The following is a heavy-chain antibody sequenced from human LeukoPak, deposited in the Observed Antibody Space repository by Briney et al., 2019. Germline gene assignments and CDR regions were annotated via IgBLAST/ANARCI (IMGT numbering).Heavy chain of an antibody. CDR1: GGTFSSYA. V-gene: IGHV1-69*13. CDR2: IIPIFGTA. J-gene: IGHJ5*02. CDR3: ASPGYCSSTSCLDWDWFDP. D-gene: IGHD2-2*01. Sequence: GASVQVSCKASGGTFSSYAISWVRQAPGQGLEWMGGIIPIFGTANYAQKFQGRVTITADESTSTAYMELSSLRSEDTAVYYCASPGYCSSTSCLDWDWFDPWGQGTLVTVSS.